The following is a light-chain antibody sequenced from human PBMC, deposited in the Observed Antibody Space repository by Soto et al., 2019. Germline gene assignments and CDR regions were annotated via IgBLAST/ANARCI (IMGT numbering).Light chain of an antibody. V-gene: IGKV1-39*01. J-gene: IGKJ1*01. Sequence: DIQMTQSPSSLSASVGDRVTITCRASQSITNYLNWYQQKPGKAPNLLIYVASNLQSGVPSRFSGSGSGTDFTLTISSLQPEDFATYYCQQTYSTPRTFGQGTKVEIK. CDR1: QSITNY. CDR3: QQTYSTPRT. CDR2: VAS.